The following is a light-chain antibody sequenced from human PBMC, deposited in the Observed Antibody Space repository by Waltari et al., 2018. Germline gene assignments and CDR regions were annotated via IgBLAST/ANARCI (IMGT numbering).Light chain of an antibody. CDR1: QSIVKW. J-gene: IGKJ2*01. CDR3: QQPYTFPYT. Sequence: DIQLTQSPSSVSASVGDRVTITWRASQSIVKWLAWYQQMPGKAPKLIVYAVSNLQSGVSPRFSGSGSGTDFTLTIVNLQPEDFATYYCQQPYTFPYTFGQGTKLEIK. V-gene: IGKV1D-12*01. CDR2: AVS.